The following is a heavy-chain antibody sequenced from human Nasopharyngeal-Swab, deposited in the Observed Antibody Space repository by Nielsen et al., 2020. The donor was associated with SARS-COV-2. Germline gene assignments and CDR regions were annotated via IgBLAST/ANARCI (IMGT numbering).Heavy chain of an antibody. D-gene: IGHD1-26*01. Sequence: SETLSLTCAVSGGSISSSNWWSWVRQPPGKGLEWIGEIYHSGSTNYNPSLKSRVTISVDESKNQFSLKLSSVTAADTVVYFCARDVVGATTTDAFDIWGQGTMVTVSS. V-gene: IGHV4-4*02. CDR2: IYHSGST. J-gene: IGHJ3*02. CDR1: GGSISSSNW. CDR3: ARDVVGATTTDAFDI.